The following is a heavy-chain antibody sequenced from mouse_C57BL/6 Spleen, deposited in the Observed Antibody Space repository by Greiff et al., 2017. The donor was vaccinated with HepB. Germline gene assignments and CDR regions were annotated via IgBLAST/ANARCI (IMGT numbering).Heavy chain of an antibody. CDR1: GFTFSDYG. CDR3: AREGPYFDY. CDR2: ISSGSSTI. D-gene: IGHD3-3*01. V-gene: IGHV5-17*01. J-gene: IGHJ2*01. Sequence: EVKLMESGGGLVKPGGSLKLSCAASGFTFSDYGMHWVRQAPEKGLEWVAYISSGSSTIYYADTVKGRFTISRDNAKNTLFLQMTSLRTEDTAMYYCAREGPYFDYWGQGTTLTVSS.